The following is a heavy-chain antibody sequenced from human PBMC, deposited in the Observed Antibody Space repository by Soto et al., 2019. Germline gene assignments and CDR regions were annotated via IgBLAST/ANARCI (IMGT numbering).Heavy chain of an antibody. CDR3: AKSPRGEMATD. V-gene: IGHV1-18*01. CDR1: GYTFINYH. J-gene: IGHJ4*02. D-gene: IGHD5-12*01. CDR2: INTYNGMT. Sequence: QVQLVQSGGEVKKPGASVTVSCKASGYTFINYHITWVRQAPGQGLEWMAWINTYNGMTDYAQKFQGRDTMTRDTSTRTAYMELRNLGSDDTAVYFCAKSPRGEMATDWGQGTLVTVSS.